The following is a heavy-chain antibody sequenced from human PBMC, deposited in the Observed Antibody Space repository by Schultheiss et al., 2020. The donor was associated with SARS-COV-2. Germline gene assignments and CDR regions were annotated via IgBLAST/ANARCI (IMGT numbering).Heavy chain of an antibody. D-gene: IGHD1-1*01. CDR2: INHSGST. CDR1: GGSFSGYY. V-gene: IGHV4-34*01. CDR3: ARGYRYSPYYFDY. J-gene: IGHJ4*02. Sequence: QTLSLTCAVYGGSFSGYYWSWIRQPPGKGLEWIGEINHSGSTNYNPSLKSRVTISVDTSKNQFSLKLSSVTAADTAVYYCARGYRYSPYYFDYWGQGTLVTVSS.